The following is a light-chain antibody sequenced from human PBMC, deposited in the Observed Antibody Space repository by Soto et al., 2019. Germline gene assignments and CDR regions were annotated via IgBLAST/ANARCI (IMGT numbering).Light chain of an antibody. CDR2: SGS. J-gene: IGKJ3*01. CDR1: QGIGNH. V-gene: IGKV1-27*01. CDR3: QKYDRAPFT. Sequence: DIQMTQSPSSLSASVGDRVTITCRASQGIGNHLAWYQQKPGKVPELLLYSGSTLQSGVPSRFGGSGSGTDFTHTISSIQPEDVETYYCQKYDRAPFTFGPGTKVDIK.